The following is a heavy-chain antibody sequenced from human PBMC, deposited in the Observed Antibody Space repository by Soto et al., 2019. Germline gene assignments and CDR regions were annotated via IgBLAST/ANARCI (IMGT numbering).Heavy chain of an antibody. Sequence: GESLKISCVASGFTFSDYYMSWVRQAPGKGLEWLSYSSNSGTYTKYAGSVKGRFSISRDNAKNSLYLQINSLRGEDTAIYYCARSGDNYNVLDYWGQGTPVTVSS. CDR3: ARSGDNYNVLDY. J-gene: IGHJ4*02. D-gene: IGHD3-10*02. CDR1: GFTFSDYY. V-gene: IGHV3-11*06. CDR2: SSNSGTYT.